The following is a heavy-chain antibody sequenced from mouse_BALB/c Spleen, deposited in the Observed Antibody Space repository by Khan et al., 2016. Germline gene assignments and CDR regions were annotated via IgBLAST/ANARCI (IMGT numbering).Heavy chain of an antibody. CDR3: ARYDGYYFDY. J-gene: IGHJ2*01. D-gene: IGHD2-3*01. CDR2: INDSGSA. Sequence: EVQLQESGPSLVKPSQTLSLTCSVTGDSITSGYWNWIRKFPGNKLEYMGYINDSGSAYYNPSLKSRSSITRDTSTKQYYLQLNTVTTEDTATYYCARYDGYYFDYWGQGTTLTVSS. V-gene: IGHV3-8*02. CDR1: GDSITSGY.